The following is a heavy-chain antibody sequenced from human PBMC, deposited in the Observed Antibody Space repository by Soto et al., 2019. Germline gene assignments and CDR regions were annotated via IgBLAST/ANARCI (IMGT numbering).Heavy chain of an antibody. CDR3: ARGPRYYGSGSYYNRFDH. J-gene: IGHJ4*02. V-gene: IGHV4-34*01. D-gene: IGHD3-10*01. CDR1: GGSFSGYY. CDR2: INHSGST. Sequence: QVQLQQWGAGLLKPSETLSLTCAVYGGSFSGYYWSWIRQPPGKGLEWIGEINHSGSTNYNPSLKSRVTISVDTSKDQFSLKLSSVTAADTAVYYCARGPRYYGSGSYYNRFDHWGQGTLVTVSS.